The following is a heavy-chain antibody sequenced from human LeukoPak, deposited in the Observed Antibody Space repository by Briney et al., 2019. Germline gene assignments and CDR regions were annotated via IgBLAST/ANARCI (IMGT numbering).Heavy chain of an antibody. V-gene: IGHV3-53*01. J-gene: IGHJ4*02. CDR3: AKGGPTGSNYFDF. D-gene: IGHD1-26*01. CDR1: LFTVSSNY. Sequence: GGSLRLSCAASLFTVSSNYMNWVRQAPGKGLEWVSLIYADGTTYYADSVKGRFTISRDNSKNTVYLQMNSLRADDTAVYYCAKGGPTGSNYFDFWGQGTLVTVSS. CDR2: IYADGTT.